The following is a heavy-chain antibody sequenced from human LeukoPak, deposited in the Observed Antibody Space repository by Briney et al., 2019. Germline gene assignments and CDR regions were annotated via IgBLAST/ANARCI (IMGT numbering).Heavy chain of an antibody. V-gene: IGHV3-21*04. CDR1: GFTFSSYS. CDR3: AKDIRSSSWYYFDY. CDR2: ISSSSSYI. D-gene: IGHD6-13*01. Sequence: GGCLRLSCAASGFTFSSYSMNWVRQAPGKGLEWVSSISSSSSYIYYADSVKGRFTISRDNAKNSLYLQMNSLRAEDTALYYCAKDIRSSSWYYFDYWGQGTLVTVSS. J-gene: IGHJ4*02.